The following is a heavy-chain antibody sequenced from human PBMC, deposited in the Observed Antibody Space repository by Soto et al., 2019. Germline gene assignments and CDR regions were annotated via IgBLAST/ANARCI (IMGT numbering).Heavy chain of an antibody. V-gene: IGHV1-69*08. CDR2: INPILGIA. CDR1: GGTFSSYT. Sequence: QVQLVQSGAEVKKPGSSVKVSCKASGGTFSSYTISWVRQAPGQGLEWMGRINPILGIANYAQKFQGRVTITADKSTSTAYMELSSLRSEDTAVYYCARERVVVAATRYYYYMDVWGKGTTVTVSS. CDR3: ARERVVVAATRYYYYMDV. D-gene: IGHD2-15*01. J-gene: IGHJ6*03.